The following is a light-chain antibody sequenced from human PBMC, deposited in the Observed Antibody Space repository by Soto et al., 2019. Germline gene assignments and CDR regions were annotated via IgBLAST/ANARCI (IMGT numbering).Light chain of an antibody. Sequence: DIVLTQSPGTLSLAPGERATLSCRTSQSVSSNYLAWYQQKPGQAPRLLIYGASTRATGIPDRFSGSGSGAAFPLTISRLEPEDFAVYYCQQYGTSFWTFGQGTKVEIK. J-gene: IGKJ1*01. CDR3: QQYGTSFWT. V-gene: IGKV3-20*01. CDR1: QSVSSNY. CDR2: GAS.